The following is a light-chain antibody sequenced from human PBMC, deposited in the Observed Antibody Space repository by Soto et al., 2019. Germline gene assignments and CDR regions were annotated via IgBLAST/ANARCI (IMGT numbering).Light chain of an antibody. Sequence: DIQLTQSPSFLSASVGDRGTSTCRASQGINIFLAWFQQKPGKAPNLLISAASTLQSGVPSRFSGSGSETDFTPTISKVEPEDFAVYYCQQYGTPRSVTFGQGTRLEIK. V-gene: IGKV1-9*01. J-gene: IGKJ5*01. CDR2: AAS. CDR1: QGINIF. CDR3: QQYGTPRSVT.